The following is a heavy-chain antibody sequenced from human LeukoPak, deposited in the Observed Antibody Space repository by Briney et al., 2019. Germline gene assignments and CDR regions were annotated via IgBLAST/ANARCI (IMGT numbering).Heavy chain of an antibody. J-gene: IGHJ4*02. CDR3: ARHYWSDPFDY. V-gene: IGHV4-59*08. CDR1: VASISSYY. CDR2: ISNSGST. D-gene: IGHD1-1*01. Sequence: SETLSLTCSVSVASISSYYWSCMRQPPGKGLEWIGYISNSGSTNYDPSLKSRVTISVDTYKNQCSLNLNSMTAADTAVYVCARHYWSDPFDYWGQGTLVTVSS.